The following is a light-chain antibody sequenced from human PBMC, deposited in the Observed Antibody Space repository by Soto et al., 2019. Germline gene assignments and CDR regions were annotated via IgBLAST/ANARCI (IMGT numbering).Light chain of an antibody. Sequence: QSVLTRPAYVSGAPGQWITISCTGTSSDIGDSNYVSWYQQHPGKAPKLVIYDVSNRPSGVSNRFSGSKSANTASLTISGLQAEDEADYYCSSLRSSSTSYVFGTGTKSPS. J-gene: IGLJ1*01. CDR1: SSDIGDSNY. CDR2: DVS. V-gene: IGLV2-14*03. CDR3: SSLRSSSTSYV.